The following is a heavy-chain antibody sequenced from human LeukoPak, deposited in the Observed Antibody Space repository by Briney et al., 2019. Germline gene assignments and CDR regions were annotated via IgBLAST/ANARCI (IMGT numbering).Heavy chain of an antibody. CDR3: ARVFDSGSQAYFYYMDV. V-gene: IGHV4-34*01. J-gene: IGHJ6*03. CDR1: GGSFSGYY. Sequence: PSETLSLTCVVYGGSFSGYYWSWIRQSPGKGLEWIGEINHRGSTNYNPSLKSRVTMSVDTSKNQFSLKVSSVTAADTAVYYCARVFDSGSQAYFYYMDVWGKGTTVTISS. CDR2: INHRGST. D-gene: IGHD3-10*01.